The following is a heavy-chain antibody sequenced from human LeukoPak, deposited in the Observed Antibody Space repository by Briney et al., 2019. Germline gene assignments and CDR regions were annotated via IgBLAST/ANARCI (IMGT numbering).Heavy chain of an antibody. V-gene: IGHV3-21*01. Sequence: GGSLRLSCAASGFTFSSYSMNWVRQAPGKGLEWVSSISSSSSYIYYADSVKGRFTISRDNAKNSLYLQMNSLRAEDTAVYYCAGGPSPLSSSWILYYYYGMDVWGQGTTVTVSS. J-gene: IGHJ6*02. CDR3: AGGPSPLSSSWILYYYYGMDV. D-gene: IGHD6-6*01. CDR1: GFTFSSYS. CDR2: ISSSSSYI.